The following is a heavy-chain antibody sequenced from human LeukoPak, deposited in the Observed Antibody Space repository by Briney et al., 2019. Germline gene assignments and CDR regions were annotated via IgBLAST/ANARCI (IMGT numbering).Heavy chain of an antibody. Sequence: SETLSLTCTVSGGSISSYYWGWIRQPPGKGLEWIGSIYYSGSTYYNPSLKSRVTISVDTSKNQFSLKLSSVTAADTAVYYCARHRYSSSWPLDYWGQGTLVTVSS. CDR1: GGSISSYY. J-gene: IGHJ4*02. CDR3: ARHRYSSSWPLDY. D-gene: IGHD6-13*01. V-gene: IGHV4-39*01. CDR2: IYYSGST.